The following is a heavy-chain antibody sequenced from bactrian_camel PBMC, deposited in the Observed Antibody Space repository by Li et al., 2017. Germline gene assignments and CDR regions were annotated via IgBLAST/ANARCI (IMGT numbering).Heavy chain of an antibody. Sequence: VQLVESGGGSVQAGGSLRLSCAASGFNFGTYAMYWVRQAPGKGLEWVSFIASDGKTIRYLNSVKGRFTISRDNAKNTVYLQMNSLKSEDTALYYCATQYGGSWSTFGYWGQGTQVTVS. CDR2: IASDGKTI. CDR1: GFNFGTYA. J-gene: IGHJ6*01. D-gene: IGHD6*01. V-gene: IGHV3S40*01. CDR3: ATQYGGSWSTFGY.